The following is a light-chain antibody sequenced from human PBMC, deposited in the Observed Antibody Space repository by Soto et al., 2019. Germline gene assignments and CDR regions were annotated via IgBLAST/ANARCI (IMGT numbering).Light chain of an antibody. V-gene: IGKV1-12*01. CDR2: TAS. CDR3: QQANSYPLT. CDR1: QGINSL. Sequence: DIQMTQSPSSVSASVGDRVTSTCRARQGINSLFDWYHQKPGKGPNLLIHTASRLHSGVPSRFSGSGSGTDFTLTISSLQPEDFATYYCQQANSYPLTFGGGTKVEIK. J-gene: IGKJ4*01.